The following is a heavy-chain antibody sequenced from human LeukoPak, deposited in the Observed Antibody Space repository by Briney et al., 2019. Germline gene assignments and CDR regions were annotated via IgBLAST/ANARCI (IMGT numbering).Heavy chain of an antibody. J-gene: IGHJ4*02. V-gene: IGHV1-69*04. CDR2: IIPILGIA. D-gene: IGHD2-21*01. CDR1: GGTFSSYT. CDR3: ARDARGGDSVY. Sequence: SVKVSCKASGGTFSSYTISWVRQAPGQGLEWMGRIIPILGIANYAQKFQGRVTITADKSTSTAYTELSSLRSEDTAVYYCARDARGGDSVYWGQGTLVTVSS.